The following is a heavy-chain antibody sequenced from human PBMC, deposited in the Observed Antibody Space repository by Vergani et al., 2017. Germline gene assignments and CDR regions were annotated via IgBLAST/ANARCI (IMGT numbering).Heavy chain of an antibody. CDR1: GYTFTSYA. V-gene: IGHV1-3*04. J-gene: IGHJ6*03. Sequence: QVQLVQSGAEVKKPGASVKVSCKASGYTFTSYAMHWVRQAPGQRLEWMGWINTGNGNTKYSQKFQGRVTITRDTSASTAYMELSSLRSEDTAVYYCARVLASPLNDYGDYDGPDYYYYYMDVWGKGTTVTVSS. CDR2: INTGNGNT. CDR3: ARVLASPLNDYGDYDGPDYYYYYMDV. D-gene: IGHD4-17*01.